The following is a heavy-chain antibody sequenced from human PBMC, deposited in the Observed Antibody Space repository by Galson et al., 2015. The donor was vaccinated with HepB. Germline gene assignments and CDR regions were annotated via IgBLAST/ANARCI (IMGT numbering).Heavy chain of an antibody. CDR2: ISKSATVT. CDR3: ATGFKLAGAA. CDR1: GFTFSSCA. D-gene: IGHD6-19*01. Sequence: SLRLSCAASGFTFSSCAMSWVRQPPGKGLEWVPSISKSATVTYYVDSVKGRFTISRDDSKSTLYLQMNGLRAEDTAIYYCATGFKLAGAAWGQGTLVTVSS. V-gene: IGHV3-23*01. J-gene: IGHJ5*02.